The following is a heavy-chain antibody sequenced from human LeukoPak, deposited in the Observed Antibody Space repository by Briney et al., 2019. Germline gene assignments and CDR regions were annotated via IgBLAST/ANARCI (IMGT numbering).Heavy chain of an antibody. Sequence: PGGSLRLPCAASGFTFSTYWMHWVRQAPGKGLVWLSRISSDGSSTYYADSVKGRFTISRDNAKNTLYLQMNSLRAEDTAVYYCARDYGEGGYYFDYWGQGTLVTVSS. CDR1: GFTFSTYW. J-gene: IGHJ4*02. V-gene: IGHV3-74*01. CDR3: ARDYGEGGYYFDY. D-gene: IGHD4-17*01. CDR2: ISSDGSST.